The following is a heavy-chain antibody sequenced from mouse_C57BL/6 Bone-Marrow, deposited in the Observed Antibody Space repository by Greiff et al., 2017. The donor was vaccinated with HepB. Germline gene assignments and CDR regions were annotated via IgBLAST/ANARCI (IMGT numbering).Heavy chain of an antibody. D-gene: IGHD1-1*01. CDR3: ANYYGSLYAMDY. V-gene: IGHV1-55*01. CDR2: IYPGSGST. CDR1: GYTFTSYC. J-gene: IGHJ4*01. Sequence: QVQLQQPGAELVKPGASVKMSCKASGYTFTSYCLTWVMQRPGRGLEWIGDIYPGSGSTNYNEKFKSKATLTVDTSSSTAYMQLSSLTSEDSAVYYCANYYGSLYAMDYWGQGTSVTVSS.